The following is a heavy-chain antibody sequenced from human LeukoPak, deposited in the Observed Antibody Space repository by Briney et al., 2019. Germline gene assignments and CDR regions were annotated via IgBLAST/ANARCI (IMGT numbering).Heavy chain of an antibody. D-gene: IGHD3-22*01. V-gene: IGHV3-11*04. CDR2: ISSGGSTI. J-gene: IGHJ4*02. CDR3: ARDIYYYDSSGYYFPGGSDY. Sequence: GGSLRLSCAASGFIFSDYYMSWIRQAPAKGLEWVSYISSGGSTIYYADSVKGRFTISRNNAKNSLYLQMNSLRAEDTAVYYCARDIYYYDSSGYYFPGGSDYWGQGTLVTVSS. CDR1: GFIFSDYY.